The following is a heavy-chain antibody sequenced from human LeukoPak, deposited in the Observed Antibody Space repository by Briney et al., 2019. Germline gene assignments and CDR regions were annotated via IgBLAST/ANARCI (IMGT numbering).Heavy chain of an antibody. CDR3: ARDSSLGMD. J-gene: IGHJ4*02. D-gene: IGHD1-26*01. V-gene: IGHV3-64*01. CDR1: GFTFSSYV. CDR2: ISSNGGST. Sequence: GGSLRLSCAASGFTFSSYVMHWVRQAPGKGLEYVSAISSNGGSTYYPNSVKGRFTISRDNSKNTLYLQLGSLRAEDMAVYYCARDSSLGMDWGQGTLVTVSA.